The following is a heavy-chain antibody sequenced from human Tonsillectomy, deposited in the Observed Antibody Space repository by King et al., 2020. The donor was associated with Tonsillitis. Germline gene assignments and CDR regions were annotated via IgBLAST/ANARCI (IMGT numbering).Heavy chain of an antibody. V-gene: IGHV3-74*01. D-gene: IGHD1-26*01. CDR3: SRGIVGATIGDY. Sequence: VQLVESGGGLVQPGGALRLSCAASGFTFSSYWMHWVRQAPGKGLVWVSQINSDGSNTRYAGSVKGRFTISRDNAKNTLYLQMNSLRAEDTAVYYCSRGIVGATIGDYWGQGTLVTVSS. J-gene: IGHJ4*02. CDR2: INSDGSNT. CDR1: GFTFSSYW.